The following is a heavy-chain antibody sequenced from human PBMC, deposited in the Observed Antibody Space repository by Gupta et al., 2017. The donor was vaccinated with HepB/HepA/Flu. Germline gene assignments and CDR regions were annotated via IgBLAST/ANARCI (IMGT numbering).Heavy chain of an antibody. Sequence: EVQLVESGGGLVQPGRSLRLSCTASGFTFGDYAMSWVRQAPGKGLEWVGFIRSKAYGGTTEYAASVKGRFTISRDDSKSIAYLQMNSLKTEDTAVYYCTRGSSGWPDYYYYGMDVWGQETTVTVSS. CDR2: IRSKAYGGTT. V-gene: IGHV3-49*04. J-gene: IGHJ6*02. CDR1: GFTFGDYA. D-gene: IGHD6-19*01. CDR3: TRGSSGWPDYYYYGMDV.